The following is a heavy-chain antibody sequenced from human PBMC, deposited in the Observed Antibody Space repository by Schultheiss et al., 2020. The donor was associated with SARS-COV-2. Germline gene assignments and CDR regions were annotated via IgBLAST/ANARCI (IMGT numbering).Heavy chain of an antibody. D-gene: IGHD5-18*01. J-gene: IGHJ4*02. CDR1: GFTFSTFS. CDR2: VSSRSTTI. V-gene: IGHV3-48*01. Sequence: ESLKISCVDSGFTFSTFSMNWVRQAPGKGLEWLSYVSSRSTTIYYADSVKGRFTISRDNAKNSLYLQMNSLRVEDTAVYFCARDPRTANTVMTDYWGQGTLVTVSS. CDR3: ARDPRTANTVMTDY.